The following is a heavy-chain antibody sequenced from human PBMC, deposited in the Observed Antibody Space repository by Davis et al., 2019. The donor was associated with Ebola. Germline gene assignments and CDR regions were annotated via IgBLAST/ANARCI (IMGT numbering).Heavy chain of an antibody. Sequence: PSETLSLTCAVSGGSISSGGYSWSWIRQPPGKGPEWIGYIYHSGSTYYNPSLKSRVTISVDTSKNQFSLKLSSVTAADTAVYYCARGLWFGEPGWFDPWGQGTLVTVSS. CDR1: GGSISSGGYS. CDR3: ARGLWFGEPGWFDP. CDR2: IYHSGST. V-gene: IGHV4-30-2*01. D-gene: IGHD3-10*01. J-gene: IGHJ5*02.